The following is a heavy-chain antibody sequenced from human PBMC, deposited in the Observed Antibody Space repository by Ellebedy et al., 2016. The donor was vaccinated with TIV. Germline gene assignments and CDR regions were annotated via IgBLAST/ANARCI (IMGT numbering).Heavy chain of an antibody. Sequence: AASVKVSCKASGYTFTSDGFGWVRQAPGQGLEWMGWINTYNGNTNYAKSFQGRVTMTTDTSTNPAYLDLRSLRPDDTAVYYCARGITGPVDLGYWGQGTLVTVSS. V-gene: IGHV1-18*04. D-gene: IGHD1-1*01. CDR2: INTYNGNT. CDR1: GYTFTSDG. CDR3: ARGITGPVDLGY. J-gene: IGHJ4*02.